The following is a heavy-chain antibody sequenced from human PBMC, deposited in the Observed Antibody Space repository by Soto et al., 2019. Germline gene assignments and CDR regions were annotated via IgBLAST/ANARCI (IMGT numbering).Heavy chain of an antibody. V-gene: IGHV5-51*01. D-gene: IGHD3-16*01. CDR1: GYRFSSYW. J-gene: IGHJ6*02. CDR2: IYPGDSDT. Sequence: GESLKISCKGSGYRFSSYWIAWVRQMPGKGLEWMGIIYPGDSDTRYSPSFEGQVTISADKSNSTAYLQWSSLKASDTAMYYCARQGSNGVYYYYGMDVWGQGTTVTVSS. CDR3: ARQGSNGVYYYYGMDV.